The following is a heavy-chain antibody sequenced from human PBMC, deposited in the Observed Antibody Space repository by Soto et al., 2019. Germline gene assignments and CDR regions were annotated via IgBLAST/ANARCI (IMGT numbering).Heavy chain of an antibody. CDR2: IKQDGSEK. J-gene: IGHJ4*02. CDR1: GFTFSSYW. Sequence: GGSLRLSCAASGFTFSSYWMSWVRQAPGKGLEWVANIKQDGSEKYYVDSVKGRFTISRDNAKNSLYLQMNSLRAEDTAVYYCATDIVVVPAAIPSDYWGQGTLVTVSS. D-gene: IGHD2-2*02. V-gene: IGHV3-7*05. CDR3: ATDIVVVPAAIPSDY.